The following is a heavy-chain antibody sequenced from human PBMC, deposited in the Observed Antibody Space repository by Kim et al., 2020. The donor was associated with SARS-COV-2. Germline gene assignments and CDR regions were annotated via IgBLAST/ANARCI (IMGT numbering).Heavy chain of an antibody. J-gene: IGHJ3*02. Sequence: SETLSLTCTVSGGSISSSSYYWGWIRQPPGKGLEWIGSIYYSGSTYYNPSLKSRVTISVDTSKNQFSLKLSSVTAADTAVYYCARRPRTWGGGTSDAFDIWGQGTMVTVSS. V-gene: IGHV4-39*01. CDR3: ARRPRTWGGGTSDAFDI. D-gene: IGHD2-15*01. CDR2: IYYSGST. CDR1: GGSISSSSYY.